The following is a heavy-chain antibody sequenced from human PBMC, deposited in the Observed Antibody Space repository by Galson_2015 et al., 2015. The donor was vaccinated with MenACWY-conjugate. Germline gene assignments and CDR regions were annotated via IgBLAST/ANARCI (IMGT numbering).Heavy chain of an antibody. D-gene: IGHD1-26*01. CDR3: FAINSGIDY. J-gene: IGHJ4*02. CDR1: GVTVGCYA. Sequence: SLILCCAAAGVTVGCYAMHWGRQAPGKGLEWVAVIWHDGSQTYYADSETGQFTISRDNSKNTAYLQMNSLRAEDTAIYYCFAINSGIDYWGQGTLVTVSS. CDR2: IWHDGSQT. V-gene: IGHV3-33*01.